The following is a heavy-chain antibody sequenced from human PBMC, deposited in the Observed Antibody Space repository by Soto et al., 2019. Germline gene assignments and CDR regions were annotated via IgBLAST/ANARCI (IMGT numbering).Heavy chain of an antibody. D-gene: IGHD6-6*01. J-gene: IGHJ4*02. CDR2: IYYSGST. CDR3: ARVGGLAARTFDY. Sequence: KTSETLSLTCTVSGGSISDFYRSWIRQPPGKGLEWIGYIYYSGSTNYNPSLKSRVTISVDTSKNQFSLNLRSMSPADTAVYYCARVGGLAARTFDYWGPGTLVTVSS. V-gene: IGHV4-59*01. CDR1: GGSISDFY.